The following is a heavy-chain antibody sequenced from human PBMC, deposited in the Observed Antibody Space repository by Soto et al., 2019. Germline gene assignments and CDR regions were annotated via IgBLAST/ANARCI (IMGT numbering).Heavy chain of an antibody. Sequence: SEPLSLKCTVSNGSITGGGYYWSWIRQHPGKGLDWIGYIYYSGSTYYNPSLKSRVTISVDTSKNQFSLKLSSVTAADTAVYYCARVWGPAAPYYFDYWGQGTLATVSS. V-gene: IGHV4-31*03. CDR2: IYYSGST. CDR1: NGSITGGGYY. CDR3: ARVWGPAAPYYFDY. D-gene: IGHD2-2*01. J-gene: IGHJ4*02.